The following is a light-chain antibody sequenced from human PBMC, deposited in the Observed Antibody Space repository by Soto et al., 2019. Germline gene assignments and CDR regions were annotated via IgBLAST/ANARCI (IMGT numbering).Light chain of an antibody. J-gene: IGKJ2*01. CDR2: AAS. CDR1: QSISSSY. V-gene: IGKV3-20*01. Sequence: EIVLTQSPGTLSLSPGERATLSCRASQSISSSYLAWYQQKPGQAPRLLIYAASSRATGTPDRFSGSGSGTDFTLTISRLEPEDFAVNYCQQYGSSSYTFGQGTQLEIK. CDR3: QQYGSSSYT.